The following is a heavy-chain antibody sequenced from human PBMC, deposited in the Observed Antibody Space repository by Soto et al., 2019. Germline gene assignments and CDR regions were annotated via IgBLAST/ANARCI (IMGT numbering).Heavy chain of an antibody. J-gene: IGHJ5*02. Sequence: ASVKVSCKASGYTFTSYGISWVRQAPGQGLEWMGWISAYNGNTNYAQKLQGRVAMTTDTSTSTAYMELRSLRSDDTAVYYCAKSTIFGVVPSFDPWGQGTLVTVSS. CDR2: ISAYNGNT. CDR3: AKSTIFGVVPSFDP. D-gene: IGHD3-3*01. V-gene: IGHV1-18*01. CDR1: GYTFTSYG.